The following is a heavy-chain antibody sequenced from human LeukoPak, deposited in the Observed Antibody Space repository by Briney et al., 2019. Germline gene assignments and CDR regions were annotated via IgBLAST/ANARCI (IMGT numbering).Heavy chain of an antibody. CDR3: ARGNADYTFSFDF. CDR1: GYTFTRNY. D-gene: IGHD4-17*01. CDR2: INPRGGST. J-gene: IGHJ4*02. Sequence: ASVKVSCKASGYTFTRNYMHWVRQAPGQGLEWMGIINPRGGSTTYAQKFQGRLTMTRDTSTSTVYMELSSLRSEDTAVYYCARGNADYTFSFDFWGQGTLVTVSS. V-gene: IGHV1-46*01.